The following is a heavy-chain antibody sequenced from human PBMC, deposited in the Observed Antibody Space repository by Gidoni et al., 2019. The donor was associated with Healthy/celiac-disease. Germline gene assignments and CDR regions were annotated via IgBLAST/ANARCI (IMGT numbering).Heavy chain of an antibody. D-gene: IGHD2-21*02. CDR2: IYYSGST. CDR1: GGSISSSSYY. CDR3: ARWPGVTAKYYFDY. V-gene: IGHV4-39*01. J-gene: IGHJ4*02. Sequence: QRQLQESGQGLMNPSETLSLTCTVSGGSISSSSYYWVWIRQPPGKWLEWIGRIYYSGSTYYNPSLKSRVTISVDTSKKQFSLKLSSVTAAYTAVYYCARWPGVTAKYYFDYWGQGTLVTVSS.